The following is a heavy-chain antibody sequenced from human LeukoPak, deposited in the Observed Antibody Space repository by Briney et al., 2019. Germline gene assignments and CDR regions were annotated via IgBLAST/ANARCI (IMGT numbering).Heavy chain of an antibody. CDR2: TYYRSKWYN. CDR3: ARDVGYCSSTSCYGYNWFDP. J-gene: IGHJ5*02. Sequence: SQTLSLTCAISGDSVSSNSAARNWIRQSPSRGLEWLGRTYYRSKWYNDYAVSVKSRITINPDTSKNQFSLQLNSVTPEDTAVYYYARDVGYCSSTSCYGYNWFDPWGQGTLVTVSS. CDR1: GDSVSSNSAA. V-gene: IGHV6-1*01. D-gene: IGHD2-2*01.